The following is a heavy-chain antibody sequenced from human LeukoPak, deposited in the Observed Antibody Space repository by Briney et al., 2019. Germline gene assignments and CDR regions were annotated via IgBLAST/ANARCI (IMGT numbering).Heavy chain of an antibody. Sequence: GVSLRLSCVLSGHPFSTYGMLWARRATGEGLEWQTFIGHCGTEKYYADFVKGRFTISRDNSRNTLYLQVNSLGPEDTAVYYCARLMVGQAGVGATHFDYWGQGTLVSVSS. CDR2: IGHCGTEK. J-gene: IGHJ4*02. D-gene: IGHD1-26*01. CDR1: GHPFSTYG. CDR3: ARLMVGQAGVGATHFDY. V-gene: IGHV3-30*02.